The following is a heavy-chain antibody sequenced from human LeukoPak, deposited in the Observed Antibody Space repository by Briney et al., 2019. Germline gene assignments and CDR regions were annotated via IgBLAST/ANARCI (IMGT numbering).Heavy chain of an antibody. CDR3: AKDSHYYDSSGYYV. CDR2: ISGSGGST. V-gene: IGHV3-23*01. CDR1: GFTFSSYA. Sequence: PXGSLRLSCAASGFTFSSYAMSWVRQAPGKGLEWVSAISGSGGSTYYADSVKGRFTISRDNSKNTLYLQMNSLRAEDTAVYYCAKDSHYYDSSGYYVWGQGTLVTVSS. J-gene: IGHJ4*02. D-gene: IGHD3-22*01.